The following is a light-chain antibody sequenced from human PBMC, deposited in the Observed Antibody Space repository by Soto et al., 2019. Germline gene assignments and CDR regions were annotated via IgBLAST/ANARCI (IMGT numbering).Light chain of an antibody. Sequence: EIVLTQSPATLSLSPGERATLSCRASQSVTSYLAWYQQKPGQAPRLLIYDASNRATGIPARFSGSGSGTDFTLTISSLEPEDFALYYCHQRSDWPRTFGQGTKVEIK. CDR3: HQRSDWPRT. CDR2: DAS. V-gene: IGKV3-11*01. CDR1: QSVTSY. J-gene: IGKJ1*01.